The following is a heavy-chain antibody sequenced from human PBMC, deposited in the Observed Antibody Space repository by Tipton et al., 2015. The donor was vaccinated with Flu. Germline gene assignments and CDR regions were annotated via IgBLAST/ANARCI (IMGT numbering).Heavy chain of an antibody. CDR2: IYYSGRA. V-gene: IGHV4-31*03. J-gene: IGHJ5*02. Sequence: TLSLTCSVSGASISAGDYYWSWIRRHPGGGLEWIGYIYYSGRADYNPSLKSRTTMSVDSSENHLSLKLSSVTAADTAVYYCVRRGCGSGDIWGPWGQGILVTVSS. CDR3: VRRGCGSGDIWGP. D-gene: IGHD3-10*01. CDR1: GASISAGDYY.